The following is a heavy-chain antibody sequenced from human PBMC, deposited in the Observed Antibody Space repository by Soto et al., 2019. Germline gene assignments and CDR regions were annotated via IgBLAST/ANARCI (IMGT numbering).Heavy chain of an antibody. CDR3: VAGSPFEY. D-gene: IGHD2-21*01. V-gene: IGHV3-15*05. CDR2: VKSKSEGGTT. CDR1: GFIFRDAW. Sequence: AGGSLRLSCAASGFIFRDAWISWVRQAPGKGLEWIGRVKSKSEGGTTDYAALVKGRFTVSRDDSINTVSLQMDSLRMEDTAVYFCVAGSPFEYWGQGTLVTVSS. J-gene: IGHJ4*02.